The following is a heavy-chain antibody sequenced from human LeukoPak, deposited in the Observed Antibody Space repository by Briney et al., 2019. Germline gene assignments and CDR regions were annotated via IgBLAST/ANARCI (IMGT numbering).Heavy chain of an antibody. V-gene: IGHV1-8*03. CDR1: GYTFTSYD. Sequence: ASVKVSCKASGYTFTSYDINWVRQATGQGLEWMGWMNPNSGNTGYAQKFQGRVTITRNTSISTAYMELSSLRSEDTAVYYCARGYSDKRKYYYYYYMDVWGKGTTVTVSS. D-gene: IGHD2-15*01. CDR3: ARGYSDKRKYYYYYYMDV. J-gene: IGHJ6*03. CDR2: MNPNSGNT.